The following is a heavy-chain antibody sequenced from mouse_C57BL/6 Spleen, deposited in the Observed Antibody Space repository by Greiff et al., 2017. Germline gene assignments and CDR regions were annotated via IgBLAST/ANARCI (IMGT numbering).Heavy chain of an antibody. V-gene: IGHV5-17*01. CDR3: ARAAYYGSSLYFDY. CDR2: ISSGSSTI. J-gene: IGHJ2*01. CDR1: GFTFSDYG. Sequence: EVMLVESGGGLVKPGGSLKLSCAASGFTFSDYGMHWVRQAPEKGLEWVAYISSGSSTIYYADTVKGRFTISRDNAKNTLFLHMTSLRAEDTAMYYGARAAYYGSSLYFDYWGQGTTLTVSS. D-gene: IGHD1-1*01.